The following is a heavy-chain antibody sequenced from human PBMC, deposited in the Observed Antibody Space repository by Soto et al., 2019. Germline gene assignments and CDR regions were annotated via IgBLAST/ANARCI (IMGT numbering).Heavy chain of an antibody. CDR3: ARRVAARGELRDAFDI. CDR2: IYPGDSDT. CDR1: GYSFTSYW. Sequence: HGESLKISCKGSGYSFTSYWIGWVRQMPGKGLEWMGIIYPGDSDTRYSPSFQGQVTISADKSISTAYLQWSSLKASDTAMYYCARRVAARGELRDAFDIWGQGTMVTVSS. V-gene: IGHV5-51*01. J-gene: IGHJ3*02. D-gene: IGHD6-6*01.